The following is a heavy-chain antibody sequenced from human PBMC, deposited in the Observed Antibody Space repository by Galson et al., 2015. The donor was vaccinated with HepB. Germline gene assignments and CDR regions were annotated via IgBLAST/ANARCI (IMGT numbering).Heavy chain of an antibody. V-gene: IGHV1-69*13. J-gene: IGHJ6*03. CDR2: IIPIFGTA. CDR3: ATVVPAHYYYYYMDV. D-gene: IGHD2-2*01. Sequence: SVKVSCKASGGTFSSYAISWVRQAPGQGLEWMGGIIPIFGTANYAQKFQGRVTITADESTSTAYMELSSLRSEDTAVYYCATVVPAHYYYYYMDVWGKGTTVTVSS. CDR1: GGTFSSYA.